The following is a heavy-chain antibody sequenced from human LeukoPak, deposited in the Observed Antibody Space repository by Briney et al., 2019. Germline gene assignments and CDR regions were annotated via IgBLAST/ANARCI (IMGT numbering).Heavy chain of an antibody. Sequence: GASVKVSCKASGGTFSSYAISWVRQAPGQGLEWMGGIIPIFGTANYAQKFQGRVTITADESTSTAYMELSSLRPEDTAVYYCARGYSSGWPIPDYWGQGTLVTVSS. D-gene: IGHD6-19*01. CDR3: ARGYSSGWPIPDY. J-gene: IGHJ4*02. CDR2: IIPIFGTA. CDR1: GGTFSSYA. V-gene: IGHV1-69*13.